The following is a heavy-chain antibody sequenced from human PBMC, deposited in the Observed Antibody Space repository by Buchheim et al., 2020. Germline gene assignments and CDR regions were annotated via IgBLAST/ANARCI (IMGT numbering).Heavy chain of an antibody. CDR1: GYTFTSYA. J-gene: IGHJ5*02. Sequence: QVQLVQSGSELKKPGASVKVSCKASGYTFTSYAMNWVRQAPGQGLEWMGWINTNTGNPTYAQGFPGRFVFSLDTSVGPAYLQISSLKAEDTAVYYCAREGILLGFRDTKENCFDPWGQGTL. V-gene: IGHV7-4-1*02. CDR2: INTNTGNP. CDR3: AREGILLGFRDTKENCFDP. D-gene: IGHD3-10*01.